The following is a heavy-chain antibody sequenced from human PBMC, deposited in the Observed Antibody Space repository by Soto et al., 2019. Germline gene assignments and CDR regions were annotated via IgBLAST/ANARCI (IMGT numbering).Heavy chain of an antibody. D-gene: IGHD6-19*01. Sequence: GESLKISCKGSGYSFTSYWIGWVRQIPGKGLEWMGIIYPGDSDTRYSPSFQGQVTISADKSISTAYLQWSSLKASDTAMYYWARTGGSGWDYYYYGMDVWGQGTTVTVPS. V-gene: IGHV5-51*01. J-gene: IGHJ6*01. CDR2: IYPGDSDT. CDR1: GYSFTSYW. CDR3: ARTGGSGWDYYYYGMDV.